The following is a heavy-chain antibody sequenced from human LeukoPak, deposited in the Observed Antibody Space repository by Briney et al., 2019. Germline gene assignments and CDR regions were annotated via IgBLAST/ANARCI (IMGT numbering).Heavy chain of an antibody. Sequence: PSETLSLTCTVSGGPISSYYWGWIRQPPGKGLEWIGYIYYSGSTNYNPSLKSRVTISVDTSKNQFSLKLSSVTAADTAVYYCARGISAYDFWSGYYTDEEYYFDYWGQGTLVTVSS. CDR2: IYYSGST. V-gene: IGHV4-59*01. J-gene: IGHJ4*02. CDR1: GGPISSYY. D-gene: IGHD3-3*01. CDR3: ARGISAYDFWSGYYTDEEYYFDY.